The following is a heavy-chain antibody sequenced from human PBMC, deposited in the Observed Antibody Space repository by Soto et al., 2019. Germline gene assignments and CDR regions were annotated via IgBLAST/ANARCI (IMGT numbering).Heavy chain of an antibody. Sequence: WGSLILSCAASGSTFSIYAMSWVRQAPGKGLEWVSAISGSGGSTYYADSVKGRFTISRDNSKNTLYLQMNSLRAEDTAVYYCAKDPEPLEIDAFDIWGQGTLVTVSS. CDR3: AKDPEPLEIDAFDI. V-gene: IGHV3-23*01. CDR2: ISGSGGST. CDR1: GSTFSIYA. J-gene: IGHJ3*02.